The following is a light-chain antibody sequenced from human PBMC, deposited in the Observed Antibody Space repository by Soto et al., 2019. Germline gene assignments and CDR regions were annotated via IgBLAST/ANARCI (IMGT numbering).Light chain of an antibody. CDR2: DVS. J-gene: IGLJ1*01. V-gene: IGLV2-8*01. CDR3: SSYAGSTRYV. Sequence: QSALTQPASVSGSPGQSITISCTGTSSDVGGYNYVSWYQQHPGKAPKLMIYDVSNRPSGVPDRFSGSKSGNTASLTVSGLQAEDEADYYCSSYAGSTRYVFGTGTKVTVL. CDR1: SSDVGGYNY.